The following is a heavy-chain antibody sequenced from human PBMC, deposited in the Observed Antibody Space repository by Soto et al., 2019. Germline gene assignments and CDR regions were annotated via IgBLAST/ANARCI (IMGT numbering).Heavy chain of an antibody. Sequence: GGSLRLSCAASGFTFSSYAMGWVRQGPGKGLEWVAVVSIGGSTHYADSVRGRFTISRDNSKNTLSLQMNSLTAEDTAVYFCAKRRGAGGHFDYWGKGALVTVSS. D-gene: IGHD2-15*01. CDR3: AKRRGAGGHFDY. J-gene: IGHJ4*02. V-gene: IGHV3-23*01. CDR2: VSIGGST. CDR1: GFTFSSYA.